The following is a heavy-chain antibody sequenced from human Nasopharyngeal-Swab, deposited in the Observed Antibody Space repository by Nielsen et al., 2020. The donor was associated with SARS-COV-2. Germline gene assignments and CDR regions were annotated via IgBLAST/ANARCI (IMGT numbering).Heavy chain of an antibody. V-gene: IGHV3-30-3*01. Sequence: GESLKISCAASRSAFRSYAMHWVRQSPGKGLEWVTVISYDGSTQYYADSVKGRFSISRDNSKNTVYLQMNSLRPEDTAVYYCVRDGGYCGGDCYRAFDYWGQGSLVTVSS. D-gene: IGHD2-21*02. CDR3: VRDGGYCGGDCYRAFDY. CDR2: ISYDGSTQ. J-gene: IGHJ4*02. CDR1: RSAFRSYA.